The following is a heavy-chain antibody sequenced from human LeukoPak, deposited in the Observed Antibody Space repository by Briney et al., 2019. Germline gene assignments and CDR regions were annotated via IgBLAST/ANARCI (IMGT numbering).Heavy chain of an antibody. D-gene: IGHD1-1*01. CDR3: ARDLDIGNWNDEDYYMDV. CDR1: GYTFTSYD. CDR2: MNPNSGNT. Sequence: ASVKVSCKASGYTFTSYDINWVRQATGQGLEWMGWMNPNSGNTGYAQKFQGRVTMTRDTSISTVYMELSRLRSDDTAVYYCARDLDIGNWNDEDYYMDVWGKGTTVTISS. V-gene: IGHV1-8*01. J-gene: IGHJ6*03.